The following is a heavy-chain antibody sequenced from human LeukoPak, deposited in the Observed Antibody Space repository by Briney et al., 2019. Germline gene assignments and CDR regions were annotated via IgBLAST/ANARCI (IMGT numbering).Heavy chain of an antibody. V-gene: IGHV1-8*03. Sequence: GASVKVSCKASGYTFSNYDINWVRQAPGQGLEWMGYMNPNTGNRDYGQKFQGRLTITTDTSISTAYMELSSLRSEDTAVYCCAGSPYYYDSSGYNYWGQGTLVTVSS. D-gene: IGHD3-22*01. CDR3: AGSPYYYDSSGYNY. J-gene: IGHJ4*02. CDR2: MNPNTGNR. CDR1: GYTFSNYD.